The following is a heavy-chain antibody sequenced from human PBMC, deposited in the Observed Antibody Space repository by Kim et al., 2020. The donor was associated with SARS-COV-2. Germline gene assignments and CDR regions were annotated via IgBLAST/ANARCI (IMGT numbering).Heavy chain of an antibody. CDR2: INHSGST. V-gene: IGHV4-34*01. Sequence: SETLSLTCAVYGGSFSGYYWSWIRQPPGKGLEWIGEINHSGSTNYNPSLKSRVTISVDTSKNQFSLKLSSVTAADTAVYYCARGYGGGGWYYYGMDVWGQGTTVTVSS. D-gene: IGHD2-15*01. J-gene: IGHJ6*02. CDR3: ARGYGGGGWYYYGMDV. CDR1: GGSFSGYY.